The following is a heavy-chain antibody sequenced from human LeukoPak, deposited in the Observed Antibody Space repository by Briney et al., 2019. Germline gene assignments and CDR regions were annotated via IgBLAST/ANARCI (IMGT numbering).Heavy chain of an antibody. CDR1: GDSISNYY. D-gene: IGHD3-10*01. CDR2: IYTSGST. Sequence: SETLSLTCTVSGDSISNYYWSWIRQPAGKGLEWIGRIYTSGSTNYNPSLKSRVTVSVDTSKNQFSLKLSSVTAADTAVYYCARVSLVRGAPDYYFDYWGQGTLVTVSS. J-gene: IGHJ4*02. V-gene: IGHV4-4*07. CDR3: ARVSLVRGAPDYYFDY.